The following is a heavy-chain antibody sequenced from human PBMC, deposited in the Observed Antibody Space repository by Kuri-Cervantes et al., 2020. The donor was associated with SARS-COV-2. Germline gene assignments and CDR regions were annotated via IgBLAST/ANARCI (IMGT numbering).Heavy chain of an antibody. J-gene: IGHJ6*02. CDR3: ARNDYVRLFYGLDV. CDR1: GASMSGNY. Sequence: GSLRPSCTVSGASMSGNYWTWIRQSPGEGLEWIAYIHYNGDPSYSPFFKSRVTISVDRSMNQISLKLYSVTAADTAVYYCARNDYVRLFYGLDVWGQGTTVTVSS. CDR2: IHYNGDP. V-gene: IGHV4-59*01. D-gene: IGHD3-16*01.